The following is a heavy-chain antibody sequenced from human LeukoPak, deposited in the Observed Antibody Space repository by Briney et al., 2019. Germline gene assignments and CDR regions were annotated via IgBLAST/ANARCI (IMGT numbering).Heavy chain of an antibody. V-gene: IGHV4-34*01. D-gene: IGHD3-10*01. J-gene: IGHJ4*02. CDR3: ARSPYGSGSYYGDY. Sequence: SETLSLTCAVYGGSFSGYYCTWIRQPPGKGLEWIGEINHSGSTNYNPSLKSRVTISVDTSKNQFSLKLSSVTAADTAVYYCARSPYGSGSYYGDYWGQGTLVTVSS. CDR1: GGSFSGYY. CDR2: INHSGST.